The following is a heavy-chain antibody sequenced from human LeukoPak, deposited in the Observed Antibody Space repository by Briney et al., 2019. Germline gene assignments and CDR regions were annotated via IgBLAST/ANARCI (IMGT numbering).Heavy chain of an antibody. CDR1: GFTLSGYA. CDR2: ISGDGRIT. V-gene: IGHV3-23*01. CDR3: ATKGLVSVPSRYHFDY. D-gene: IGHD2-2*01. Sequence: GGSLRLSCAASGFTLSGYAMSWVRQAPGKGLEWVSAISGDGRITHHADSVKGRFTISRDNSKNTLYRQMNSLRAEDTAVYYCATKGLVSVPSRYHFDYWGQGTLVTVSS. J-gene: IGHJ4*02.